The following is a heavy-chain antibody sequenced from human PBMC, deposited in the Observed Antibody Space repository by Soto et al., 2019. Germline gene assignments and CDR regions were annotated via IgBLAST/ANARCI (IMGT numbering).Heavy chain of an antibody. D-gene: IGHD6-13*01. Sequence: GGSLRLSCAASGFTFSSYWMSWVRQAPGKGLEWVANIKQDGSEKYYVDSVKGRFTISRDNAKNSLYLQMNSLRAEDTAVYYCAREWANSSSWYEPSYYYYYMDVWGKGTTVTVSS. CDR2: IKQDGSEK. V-gene: IGHV3-7*01. CDR3: AREWANSSSWYEPSYYYYYMDV. CDR1: GFTFSSYW. J-gene: IGHJ6*03.